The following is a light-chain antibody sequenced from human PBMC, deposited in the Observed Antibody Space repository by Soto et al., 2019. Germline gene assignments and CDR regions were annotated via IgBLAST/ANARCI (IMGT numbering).Light chain of an antibody. CDR1: SSDVGGYNF. V-gene: IGLV2-11*01. CDR2: DVS. CDR3: CSHAGSYTWV. Sequence: QSALTQPRSVSGSPGQSVTISCTGTSSDVGGYNFVSWYQQHPGKAPKLMIYDVSKRPSGVPDRFSGSKSGNTASLTISGLQAEDEAYYYCCSHAGSYTWVFGTGTKLTVL. J-gene: IGLJ1*01.